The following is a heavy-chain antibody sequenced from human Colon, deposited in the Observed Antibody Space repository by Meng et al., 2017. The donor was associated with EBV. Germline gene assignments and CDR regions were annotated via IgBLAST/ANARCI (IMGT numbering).Heavy chain of an antibody. Sequence: QAQLQQWGEGLLKPSETLSLPCTVYGGSFSDSYWTWIRQPPGKGLEWIGEINHVGSTTYNPSLKSRVTISVDTSKNQFSLKLSSVTAADAAVYYCASSDCSGGTCYLDCWGQGTLVTVSS. CDR3: ASSDCSGGTCYLDC. CDR2: INHVGST. J-gene: IGHJ4*02. D-gene: IGHD2-15*01. CDR1: GGSFSDSY. V-gene: IGHV4-34*01.